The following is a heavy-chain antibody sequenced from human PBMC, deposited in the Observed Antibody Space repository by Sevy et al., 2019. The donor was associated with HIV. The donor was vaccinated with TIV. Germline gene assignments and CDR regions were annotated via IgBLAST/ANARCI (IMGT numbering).Heavy chain of an antibody. CDR3: ARLGRQAVAGQRTQNFDY. Sequence: SETLSLTCTVSGGSISSSSYYWGWIRQPPGKGLEWIGSIYYSGSTYYNPSLKSRVTISVDTSKNQFSLKLSSVTAADTAVYYCARLGRQAVAGQRTQNFDYWGQGTLVTVSS. CDR2: IYYSGST. V-gene: IGHV4-39*01. J-gene: IGHJ4*02. D-gene: IGHD6-19*01. CDR1: GGSISSSSYY.